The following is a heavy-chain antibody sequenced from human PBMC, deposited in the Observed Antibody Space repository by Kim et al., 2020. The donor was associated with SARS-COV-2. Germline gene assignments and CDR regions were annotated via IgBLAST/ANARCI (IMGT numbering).Heavy chain of an antibody. V-gene: IGHV1-3*01. D-gene: IGHD3-10*01. J-gene: IGHJ3*02. CDR3: ARDQTYYYGSGSDAFDI. CDR1: GYTFTSYA. CDR2: INAGNGNT. Sequence: ASVKVSCKASGYTFTSYAMHWVRHAPGQRLEWMGWINAGNGNTKYSQKFQGRVTITRDTSASTAYMELSSLRSEDTAVYYCARDQTYYYGSGSDAFDIWGQGTMVTVSS.